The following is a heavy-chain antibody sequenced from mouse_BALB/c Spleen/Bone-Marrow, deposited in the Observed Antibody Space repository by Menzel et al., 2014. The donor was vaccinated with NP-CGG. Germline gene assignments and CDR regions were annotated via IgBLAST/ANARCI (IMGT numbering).Heavy chain of an antibody. Sequence: ESGPDLVKPSQSLSLTCTVTGYSITSGYSWHWIRQFPGNKLEWMGYIHYSGSTNYNPSLKSRISIARDTSKNQFFLQLNSVTTEDTATCYCASITTVVVPFDYWGQGTTLTVSS. CDR3: ASITTVVVPFDY. J-gene: IGHJ2*01. V-gene: IGHV3-1*02. CDR1: GYSITSGYS. D-gene: IGHD1-1*01. CDR2: IHYSGST.